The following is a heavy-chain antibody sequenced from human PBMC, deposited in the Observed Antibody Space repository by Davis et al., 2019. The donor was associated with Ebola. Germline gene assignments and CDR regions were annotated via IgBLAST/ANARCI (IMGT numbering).Heavy chain of an antibody. Sequence: GESLKISCAASGFTFSSYAMSWVRQAPGKGLEWVSAISGSGGSTYYADSVKGRFTISRDNSKNTLYLQMNSLRAEDTAVYYCARAAVAGTVLDYWGQGTLVTVSS. CDR2: ISGSGGST. CDR3: ARAAVAGTVLDY. CDR1: GFTFSSYA. J-gene: IGHJ4*02. V-gene: IGHV3-23*01. D-gene: IGHD6-19*01.